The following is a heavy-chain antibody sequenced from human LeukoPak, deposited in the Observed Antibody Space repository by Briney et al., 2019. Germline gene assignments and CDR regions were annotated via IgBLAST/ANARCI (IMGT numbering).Heavy chain of an antibody. CDR1: GFTFSSYA. CDR3: AKTYSGTYSGYLDY. V-gene: IGHV3-23*01. Sequence: GGSLRLSCASSGFTFSSYAMTWVRQAPGKGPEWVSVISGSGGSTDYADSVKGRFTISRDNSKNTVYLQMNSLRAEDTAVYYCAKTYSGTYSGYLDYWGQGTQVTVSS. CDR2: ISGSGGST. J-gene: IGHJ4*02. D-gene: IGHD1-26*01.